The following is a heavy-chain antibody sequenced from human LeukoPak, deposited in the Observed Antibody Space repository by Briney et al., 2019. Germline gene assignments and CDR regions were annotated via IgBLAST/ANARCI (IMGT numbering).Heavy chain of an antibody. CDR2: INHSGST. CDR3: ARAYFALGYYFDY. V-gene: IGHV4-34*01. CDR1: GGSFSGYY. Sequence: PSETLSLTCAVYGGSFSGYYWSWIRQPPGKGLEWIGEINHSGSTNYNPSPKSRVTISVDTSKNQFSLKLSSVTAADTAVYYCARAYFALGYYFDYWGQGTLVTVSS. D-gene: IGHD3/OR15-3a*01. J-gene: IGHJ4*02.